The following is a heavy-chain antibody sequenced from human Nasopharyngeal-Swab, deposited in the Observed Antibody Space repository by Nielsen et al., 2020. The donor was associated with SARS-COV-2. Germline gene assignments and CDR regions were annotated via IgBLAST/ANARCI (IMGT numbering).Heavy chain of an antibody. V-gene: IGHV1-2*06. CDR3: ARGNYGDYVRRYGMDV. CDR2: INPNSGGT. D-gene: IGHD4-17*01. Sequence: ASVKVSCKASGYTFTSYAMNWVRQAPGQGLEWMGRINPNSGGTNYAQKFQGRVTMTRDTSISTAYMELSRLRSEDTAVYYCARGNYGDYVRRYGMDVWGQGTTVTVSS. CDR1: GYTFTSYA. J-gene: IGHJ6*02.